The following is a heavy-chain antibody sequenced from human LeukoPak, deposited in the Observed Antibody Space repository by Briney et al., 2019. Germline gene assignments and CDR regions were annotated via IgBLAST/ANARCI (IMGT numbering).Heavy chain of an antibody. V-gene: IGHV1-2*02. CDR3: AKNRDYYYYGMDV. CDR1: GYTFTGYY. Sequence: ASVKVSCKASGYTFTGYYMHWVRQAPGQGLEWMGWINPNSGGTNYAQKFQGRVTMTRDTSISTAYMELSRLRCDDTAVYYCAKNRDYYYYGMDVWGQGTTVTVPS. CDR2: INPNSGGT. D-gene: IGHD1-14*01. J-gene: IGHJ6*02.